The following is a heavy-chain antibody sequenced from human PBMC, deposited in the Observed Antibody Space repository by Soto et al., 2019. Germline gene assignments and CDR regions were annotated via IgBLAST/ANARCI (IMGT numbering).Heavy chain of an antibody. CDR1: RFIFNNYW. Sequence: GSLSRSAAVSRFIFNNYWMSWARQAPGKGLEWVATIKEDGSEKYYVDSVKGRFSISRENARNSLYLQMNSLRAEETAVYYCARASETFWGRGTLVTVSS. J-gene: IGHJ2*01. V-gene: IGHV3-7*01. CDR3: ARASETF. CDR2: IKEDGSEK.